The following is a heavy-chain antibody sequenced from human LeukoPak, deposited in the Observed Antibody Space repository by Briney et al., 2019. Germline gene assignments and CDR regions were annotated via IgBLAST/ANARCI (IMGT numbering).Heavy chain of an antibody. D-gene: IGHD6-19*01. V-gene: IGHV1-46*01. CDR1: GYTFTSYY. Sequence: ASVKVSCKASGYTFTSYYMHWVRQAPGQGLEWMGIINPSGGSTSYAQKFQGRVTMTRDMSTSTVYMEPSSLRSEDTAVYYCARDGAGIAVAGLRYYFDYWGQGTLVTVSS. CDR3: ARDGAGIAVAGLRYYFDY. CDR2: INPSGGST. J-gene: IGHJ4*02.